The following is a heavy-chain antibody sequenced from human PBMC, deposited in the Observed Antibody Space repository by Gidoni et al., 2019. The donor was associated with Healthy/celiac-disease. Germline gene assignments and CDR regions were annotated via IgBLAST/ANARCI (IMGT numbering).Heavy chain of an antibody. Sequence: HLQLLESGSGLVKPSQTLSLTFAVSGGSISSVGYSWSWSRQPPGKGREWIGYIYHSGSTYYNPSLKSRVTISVDRYKNQFSLKLSLVTAADTDVYYCARDSGYDSSGYLYGMDVWGQGTTVTVSS. V-gene: IGHV4-30-2*01. CDR3: ARDSGYDSSGYLYGMDV. J-gene: IGHJ6*02. CDR2: IYHSGST. D-gene: IGHD3-22*01. CDR1: GGSISSVGYS.